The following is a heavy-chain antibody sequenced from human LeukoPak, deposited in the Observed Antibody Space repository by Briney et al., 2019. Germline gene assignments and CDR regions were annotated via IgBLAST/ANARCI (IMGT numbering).Heavy chain of an antibody. CDR1: GGSISSYY. J-gene: IGHJ4*02. D-gene: IGHD2-2*01. CDR2: IYYSGST. Sequence: SETLSLTCTVSGGSISSYYWGWIRQPPGKGLEWIGYIYYSGSTNYNPSLKSRVTISVDTSKNQFSLKLSSVTAADTAVYYCARAQSPHPLGYCSSTGCRYYFDYWGQGTLVTVSS. V-gene: IGHV4-59*01. CDR3: ARAQSPHPLGYCSSTGCRYYFDY.